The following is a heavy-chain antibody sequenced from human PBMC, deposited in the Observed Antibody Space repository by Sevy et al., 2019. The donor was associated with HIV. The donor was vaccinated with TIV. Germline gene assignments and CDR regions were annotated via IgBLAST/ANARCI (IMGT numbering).Heavy chain of an antibody. J-gene: IGHJ5*02. D-gene: IGHD6-6*01. Sequence: SETLSLTCTVSGGSISSYYWSWIRQPPGKGLEWIGYIYYSGSTNYNPSLKSRVTISVDTSKNQFSLKLSSVIAADTAVYYCARGYYSSSSFWFDPWGQGTLVTVSS. CDR2: IYYSGST. CDR3: ARGYYSSSSFWFDP. V-gene: IGHV4-59*01. CDR1: GGSISSYY.